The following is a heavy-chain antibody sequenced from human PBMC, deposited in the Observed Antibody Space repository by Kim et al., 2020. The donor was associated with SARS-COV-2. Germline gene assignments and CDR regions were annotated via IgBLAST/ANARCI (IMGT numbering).Heavy chain of an antibody. V-gene: IGHV3-33*08. CDR2: IWYDGSNK. CDR1: GFTFSSYG. CDR3: ARDREVGATFTDAFDI. J-gene: IGHJ3*02. D-gene: IGHD1-26*01. Sequence: GGSLRLSCAASGFTFSSYGMHWVRQAPGKGLEWVAVIWYDGSNKYYADSVKGRFTISRDNSKNTLYLQMNSLRAEDTAVYYCARDREVGATFTDAFDIWGQGTMVTVSS.